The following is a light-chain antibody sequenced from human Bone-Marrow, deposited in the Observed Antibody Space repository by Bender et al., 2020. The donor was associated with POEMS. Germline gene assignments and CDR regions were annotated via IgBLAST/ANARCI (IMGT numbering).Light chain of an antibody. J-gene: IGLJ3*02. CDR2: EGN. CDR1: SSDVGSYDL. V-gene: IGLV2-23*01. Sequence: QSALTQPASVSGSPGQSITISCTGTSSDVGSYDLVSWYQQHPGKAPKLMIYEGNERPSGVSNRFSGSKSGNTASLTISGLQAEDEAHYYCFSYAGRSTWVFGGGTKLTVL. CDR3: FSYAGRSTWV.